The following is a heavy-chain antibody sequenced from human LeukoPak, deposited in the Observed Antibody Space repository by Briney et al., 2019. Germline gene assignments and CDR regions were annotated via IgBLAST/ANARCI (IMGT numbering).Heavy chain of an antibody. D-gene: IGHD1-26*01. V-gene: IGHV3-21*01. Sequence: SGGSLRLSCAASGFTLSSYTMNWVRQAPGKGLEWVSSISGDTFYIYYADSVKGRFTISRDNAKNSLYLQMNSLRAEDTAVYYCARRSGSFDYWGQGTLVTVSS. J-gene: IGHJ4*02. CDR2: ISGDTFYI. CDR3: ARRSGSFDY. CDR1: GFTLSSYT.